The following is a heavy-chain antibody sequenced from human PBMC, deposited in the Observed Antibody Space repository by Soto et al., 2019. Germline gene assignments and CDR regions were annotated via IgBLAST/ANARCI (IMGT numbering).Heavy chain of an antibody. CDR1: GFTFSSYG. D-gene: IGHD4-4*01. V-gene: IGHV3-33*01. J-gene: IGHJ4*02. CDR3: ARGRNLNAREPYFDY. Sequence: PGGSLRLSCAASGFTFSSYGMHWVRQATGKGLERVAVIWYDGSNKYYADSVKGRFTISRDNSKNTLYLQMNSLRAEDTAVYYCARGRNLNAREPYFDYWGQGTLVTVSS. CDR2: IWYDGSNK.